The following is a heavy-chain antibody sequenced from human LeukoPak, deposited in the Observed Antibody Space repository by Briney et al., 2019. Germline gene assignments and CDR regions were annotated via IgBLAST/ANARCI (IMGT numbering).Heavy chain of an antibody. V-gene: IGHV4-39*07. CDR1: GGSISSSSYY. D-gene: IGHD4-11*01. CDR2: IYYSGST. J-gene: IGHJ5*02. Sequence: SETLSLTCTVSGGSISSSSYYWGWIRQPPGKGRGWIGSIYYSGSTYYNPSLKSRVTISVDTSKNQFSLKLSSVTAADTAVYYCARDSVTRNWFDPWGQGTLVTVSS. CDR3: ARDSVTRNWFDP.